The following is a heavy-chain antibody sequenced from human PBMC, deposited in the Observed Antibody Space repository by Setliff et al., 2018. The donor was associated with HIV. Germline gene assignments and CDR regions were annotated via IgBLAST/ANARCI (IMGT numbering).Heavy chain of an antibody. D-gene: IGHD2-15*01. CDR1: GGSFSGYY. CDR3: ARSSDRFCSGGSCSPVIYY. J-gene: IGHJ4*02. V-gene: IGHV4-34*01. CDR2: STHSGST. Sequence: PSETLSLTCAVYGGSFSGYYWSWIRQPPGKGLEWIGESTHSGSTNYNPSLKNRVTISVEPSKKQFSLKLTSVTAADTAVYYCARSSDRFCSGGSCSPVIYYWGQGTLVTVSS.